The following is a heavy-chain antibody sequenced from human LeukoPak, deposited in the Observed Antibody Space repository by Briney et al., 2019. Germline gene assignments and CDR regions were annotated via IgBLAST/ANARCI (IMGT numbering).Heavy chain of an antibody. Sequence: ASVKVSCKTSGYTFTGSYVHWVRQAPGQGLEWMGRIDVNSGDTYLVQKFQGRVTMTRDTSISTDYTELSDLRSDDTAVYYCARFRGSGWYSFDLWGQGTLVTVSS. J-gene: IGHJ5*02. CDR2: IDVNSGDT. V-gene: IGHV1-2*06. CDR1: GYTFTGSY. D-gene: IGHD6-19*01. CDR3: ARFRGSGWYSFDL.